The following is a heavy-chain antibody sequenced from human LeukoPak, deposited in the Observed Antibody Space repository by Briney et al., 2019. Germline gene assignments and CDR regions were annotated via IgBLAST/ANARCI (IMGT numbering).Heavy chain of an antibody. CDR1: GYSFTSYW. Sequence: LGESLKISCKGSGYSFTSYWIGWVRQMPGKGLEWMGIIYPGDSDTRYSPSFQGQVTISADKPISTAYLQWNSLKASDTAMYYCARLNDILTGPFDYWGQGTLVTVSS. J-gene: IGHJ4*02. D-gene: IGHD3-9*01. CDR3: ARLNDILTGPFDY. V-gene: IGHV5-51*01. CDR2: IYPGDSDT.